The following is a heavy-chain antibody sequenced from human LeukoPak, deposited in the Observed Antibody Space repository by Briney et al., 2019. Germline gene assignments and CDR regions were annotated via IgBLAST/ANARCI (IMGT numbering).Heavy chain of an antibody. D-gene: IGHD2-15*01. CDR1: GGSISSHRYY. V-gene: IGHV4-39*01. J-gene: IGHJ4*02. CDR3: ARQKESQDLFDY. Sequence: PSETLSLTCTVSGGSISSHRYYWGWIRQPPGKGLEWIGTIYYTGNTYHDPSLTSRVTLFVDTSKNQFSLRLDSVTAADTAVYYCARQKESQDLFDYWGQGTLVTVSS. CDR2: IYYTGNT.